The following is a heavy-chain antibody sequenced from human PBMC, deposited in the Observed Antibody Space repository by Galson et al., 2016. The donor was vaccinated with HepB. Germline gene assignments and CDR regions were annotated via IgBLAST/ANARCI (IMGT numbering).Heavy chain of an antibody. D-gene: IGHD6-19*01. Sequence: SLRLSCAASGFTFSGYALSWVRQAPGKGLEWVSSINGRGDTTYYADSVAGRFTISRDYSKNSVYLQMNSLRAEDTAVYYCARESPHIAVPVLDDWGQGTLVTVSS. CDR3: ARESPHIAVPVLDD. CDR2: INGRGDTT. CDR1: GFTFSGYA. V-gene: IGHV3-23*01. J-gene: IGHJ4*02.